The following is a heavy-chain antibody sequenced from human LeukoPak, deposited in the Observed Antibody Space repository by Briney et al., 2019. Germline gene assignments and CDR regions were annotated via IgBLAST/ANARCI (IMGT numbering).Heavy chain of an antibody. D-gene: IGHD6-6*01. CDR2: IYISGST. J-gene: IGHJ2*01. CDR1: DGPINSYY. CDR3: ARDGSVRQLVQGLSDYFDL. V-gene: IGHV4-4*07. Sequence: PSETLSLTCTVSDGPINSYYWSWIRQPAGKGLEWIGRIYISGSTNYNPSLKSRVTMSVDTSKNQFSLELISVTAADTAVYYCARDGSVRQLVQGLSDYFDLWGRGALVTVSS.